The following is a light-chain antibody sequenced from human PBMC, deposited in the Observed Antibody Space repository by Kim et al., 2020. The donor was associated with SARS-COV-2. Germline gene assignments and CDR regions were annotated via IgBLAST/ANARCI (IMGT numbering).Light chain of an antibody. CDR2: GNS. V-gene: IGLV1-40*01. J-gene: IGLJ3*02. Sequence: VTISCTGSSSNSGAGYDVHWYQQLPGTAPKLLIYGNSNRPSGVPDRFSGSKSGTSASLAITGLQAEDEADYYCQSYDSSLSGSWVFGGGTKLTVL. CDR3: QSYDSSLSGSWV. CDR1: SSNSGAGYD.